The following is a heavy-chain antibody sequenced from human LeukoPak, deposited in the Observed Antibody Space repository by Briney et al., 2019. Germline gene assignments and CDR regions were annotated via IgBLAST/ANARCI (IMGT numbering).Heavy chain of an antibody. CDR3: ARERHSSGWPALDY. CDR2: IWYDGSNK. V-gene: IGHV3-33*01. Sequence: GGSLRLSCAASGLTFSSYGMHWVRQAPGKGLEWVAVIWYDGSNKYYADSVKGRFTISRDNSKNTLYLQMNSLRAEDTAVYYCARERHSSGWPALDYWGQGTLVTVSS. J-gene: IGHJ4*02. CDR1: GLTFSSYG. D-gene: IGHD6-19*01.